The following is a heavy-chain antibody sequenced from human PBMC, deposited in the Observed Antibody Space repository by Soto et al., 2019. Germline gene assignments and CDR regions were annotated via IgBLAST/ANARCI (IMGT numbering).Heavy chain of an antibody. Sequence: QVQLVESGGGVVQPGGSLRLSCAAAGFTFSDYGMHWVRQAPGKAPEWGAAVSYDGSAQYYLGSVKGRFTASRDNSRTTMSLQMDSLRSDDTAVYFCAREATASTQCFFYYYMDVWGKGTTIVVSS. CDR2: VSYDGSAQ. CDR1: GFTFSDYG. J-gene: IGHJ6*03. D-gene: IGHD6-25*01. V-gene: IGHV3-30*03. CDR3: AREATASTQCFFYYYMDV.